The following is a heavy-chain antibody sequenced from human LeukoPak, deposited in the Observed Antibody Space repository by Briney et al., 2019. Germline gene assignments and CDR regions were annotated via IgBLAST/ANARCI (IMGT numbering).Heavy chain of an antibody. CDR2: IIPILGIA. J-gene: IGHJ6*02. CDR1: GGTFSSYA. V-gene: IGHV1-69*04. CDR3: ARSYGQIYYYYGMDV. D-gene: IGHD5-18*01. Sequence: ASVKVSCKASGGTFSSYAISWGRQAPGQGLEWMGRIIPILGIANYAQKFQGRVTITADKSTSTAYMELSSLRSEDTAVYYCARSYGQIYYYYGMDVWGQGTTVTVSS.